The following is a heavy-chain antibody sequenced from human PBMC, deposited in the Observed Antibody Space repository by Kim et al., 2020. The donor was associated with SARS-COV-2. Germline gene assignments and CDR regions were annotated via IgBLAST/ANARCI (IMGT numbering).Heavy chain of an antibody. D-gene: IGHD1-1*01. CDR3: WTTIYF. CDR2: TSIAWGGT. J-gene: IGHJ1*01. V-gene: IGHV3-23*01. Sequence: GGSLRLSCVASGFTFSSTALDWVRHRQGKGLEWASATSIAWGGTSYEDSSPSRFTTTSVNSPNTLFPQMFSLRTAATAVVYCWTTIYF. CDR1: GFTFSSTA.